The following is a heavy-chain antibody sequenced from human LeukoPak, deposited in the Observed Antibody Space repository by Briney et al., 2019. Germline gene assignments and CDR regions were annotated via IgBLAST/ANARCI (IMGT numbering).Heavy chain of an antibody. Sequence: GGSLRLSCAASGFTFSSYAMHWVRQAPGKGLEWVAVISYDGSNKYYADSVKGRFTISRDNSKNTLYLQMNSLRAEDTAVYYCARWGVYCSGGSCGLDYWGQGTLVTVSS. D-gene: IGHD2-15*01. V-gene: IGHV3-30-3*01. CDR2: ISYDGSNK. J-gene: IGHJ4*02. CDR3: ARWGVYCSGGSCGLDY. CDR1: GFTFSSYA.